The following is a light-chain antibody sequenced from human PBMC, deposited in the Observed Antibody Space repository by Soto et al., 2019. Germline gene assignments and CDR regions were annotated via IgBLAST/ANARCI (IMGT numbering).Light chain of an antibody. CDR2: DVT. CDR1: SSDVGGYNH. J-gene: IGLJ1*01. Sequence: QSVLTQPRSVSGSPGQSVTISCTGTSSDVGGYNHVSWYQQHPGKAPKLLIYDVTKRPSGVPDRFSGSKSGNTASLTISGLQAEDEADYCWCSSTGDYTFVFGNGTKSPS. V-gene: IGLV2-11*01. CDR3: CSSTGDYTFV.